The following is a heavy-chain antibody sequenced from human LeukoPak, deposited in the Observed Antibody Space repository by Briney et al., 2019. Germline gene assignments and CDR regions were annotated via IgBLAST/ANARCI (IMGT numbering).Heavy chain of an antibody. CDR1: GFTFSDYY. V-gene: IGHV3-11*05. J-gene: IGHJ4*02. CDR3: ARASRGYYDTGDYYGNFGY. CDR2: IASSRTYT. Sequence: GGSLRLSCAASGFTFSDYYISWIRQAPGKGREWVSYIASSRTYTKYADSVKGRFSITRDNAKKSLYLQMNSLRAEDTAVYYCARASRGYYDTGDYYGNFGYWGQGTLVTVSS. D-gene: IGHD3-22*01.